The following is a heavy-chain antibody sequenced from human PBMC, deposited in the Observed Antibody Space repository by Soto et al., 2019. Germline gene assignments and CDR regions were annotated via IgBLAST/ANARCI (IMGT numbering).Heavy chain of an antibody. V-gene: IGHV4-4*02. D-gene: IGHD4-17*01. CDR3: ATTPGRDYGDREETRPIY. Sequence: QVQLQESGPGLVKPSGSLSLTCAVSGGSISSSNWWSWVRQPPGKGLEWIGEIYQSGTTNYNPCLKSRLTISVDKSKNQFFLTLISVSAADTAVYYCATTPGRDYGDREETRPIYWGQGILITVSS. J-gene: IGHJ4*02. CDR1: GGSISSSNW. CDR2: IYQSGTT.